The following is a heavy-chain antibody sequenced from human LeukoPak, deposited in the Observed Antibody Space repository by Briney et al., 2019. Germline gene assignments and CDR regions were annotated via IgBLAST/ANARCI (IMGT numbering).Heavy chain of an antibody. CDR2: ISHSGMTI. D-gene: IGHD3/OR15-3a*01. Sequence: KAGGSLRLSCAASGFSFGDDFMTWIRQAPGKGLEWISFISHSGMTISHAESVRGRFTISRDNAKNSLFLQMSNLGAEDTALYYCARGRTGHQSYYYYYMDVWGKGTTVIVSS. V-gene: IGHV3-11*01. CDR3: ARGRTGHQSYYYYYMDV. CDR1: GFSFGDDF. J-gene: IGHJ6*03.